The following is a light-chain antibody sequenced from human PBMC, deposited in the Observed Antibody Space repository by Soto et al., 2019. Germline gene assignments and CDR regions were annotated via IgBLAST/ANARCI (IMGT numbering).Light chain of an antibody. J-gene: IGKJ3*01. CDR2: GAS. V-gene: IGKV3-20*01. Sequence: EIVLTQSPGTLSLSPGERATVSCRASQSVTSSYLSWYQQRPGQAPRLLIFGASYRATGIPDRFSGSGSGTDFTLTISRLEPADFAVYYCQHYSSSPPEFTFGPGTKVDSK. CDR1: QSVTSSY. CDR3: QHYSSSPPEFT.